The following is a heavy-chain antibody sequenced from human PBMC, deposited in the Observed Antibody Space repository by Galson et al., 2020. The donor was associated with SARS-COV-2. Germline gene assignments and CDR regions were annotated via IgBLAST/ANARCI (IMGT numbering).Heavy chain of an antibody. Sequence: GESLKIPCSASGFIFSDYAMHWVRQAPRKGLEYVSALSSNGGTSFYRDSLNGRFTMSRDNSKNTFYLQMTSLTVEDTALYYCLAYSSTRDTYWGQGTLVTVSS. CDR1: GFIFSDYA. J-gene: IGHJ4*02. V-gene: IGHV3-64D*09. D-gene: IGHD6-19*01. CDR2: LSSNGGTS. CDR3: LAYSSTRDTY.